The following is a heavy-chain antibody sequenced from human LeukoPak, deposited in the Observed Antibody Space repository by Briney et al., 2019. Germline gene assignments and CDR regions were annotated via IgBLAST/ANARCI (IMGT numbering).Heavy chain of an antibody. CDR1: GITLSSYS. Sequence: GGSLRLSCAASGITLSSYSMNWVRQAPGKGLEWVSGISWNSGSIGYADSVKGRFTISRDNAKNSLYLQMNSLRAEDTALYYCAKDPSSGWYEFDYWGQGTLVTVSS. CDR3: AKDPSSGWYEFDY. CDR2: ISWNSGSI. J-gene: IGHJ4*02. V-gene: IGHV3-9*01. D-gene: IGHD6-19*01.